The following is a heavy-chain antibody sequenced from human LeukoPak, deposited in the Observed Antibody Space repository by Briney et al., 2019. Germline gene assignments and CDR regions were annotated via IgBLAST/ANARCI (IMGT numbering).Heavy chain of an antibody. CDR1: SESFSDYF. V-gene: IGHV4-34*01. Sequence: SETLSLTCGVSSESFSDYFWTYIRQPPGGGLEWIGDINHRGSTNYNPSLKSRVTISVDTSKNQFSLRLTSVTAADTAVYYCARGSIYYGDSSAYFDYWGQGSLVTVSS. CDR2: INHRGST. D-gene: IGHD3-22*01. J-gene: IGHJ4*02. CDR3: ARGSIYYGDSSAYFDY.